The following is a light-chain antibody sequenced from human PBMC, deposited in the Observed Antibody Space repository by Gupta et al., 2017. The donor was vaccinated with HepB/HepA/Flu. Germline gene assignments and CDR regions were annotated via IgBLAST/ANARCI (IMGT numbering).Light chain of an antibody. V-gene: IGLV1-44*01. Sequence: HSVLPQSTSISGTPGQRVTISCSGSSSNVGSNNVNWYQQLPGTAPKLLIYYNDERPSGVPDRISGSKSGTSASLDISGLQSEDEADYYCAAWDTSLNAVVFGGGTKLTVL. CDR3: AAWDTSLNAVV. J-gene: IGLJ2*01. CDR2: YND. CDR1: SSNVGSNN.